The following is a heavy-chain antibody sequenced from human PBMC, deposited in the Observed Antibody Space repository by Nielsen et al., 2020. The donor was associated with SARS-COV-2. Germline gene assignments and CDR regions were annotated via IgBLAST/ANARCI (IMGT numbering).Heavy chain of an antibody. CDR2: ISGSGGST. D-gene: IGHD6-19*01. CDR1: GFTFSNFA. V-gene: IGHV3-23*01. Sequence: GESLKISCAASGFTFSNFAMNWVRQAPGKGLEWVSAISGSGGSTYYADSVKGRFTISRDNSKNTLYLQMNSLRAEDTAVYYCAKVESGSGWYEDAFDIWGQGTMVTVSS. J-gene: IGHJ3*02. CDR3: AKVESGSGWYEDAFDI.